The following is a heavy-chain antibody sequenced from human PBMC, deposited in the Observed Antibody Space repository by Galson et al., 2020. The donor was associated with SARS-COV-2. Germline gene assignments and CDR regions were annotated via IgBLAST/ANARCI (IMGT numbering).Heavy chain of an antibody. V-gene: IGHV4-31*03. CDR1: GGSISSGGYY. Sequence: SETLSLTCTVSGGSISSGGYYWSWIRQHPGKGLEWIGYIYYSGSTYYNPSLKSRVTISVDTSKNQFSLKLSSVTAADTAVYYCARASTIFGVVSDAFDIWGQGTMVTVSS. CDR3: ARASTIFGVVSDAFDI. D-gene: IGHD3-3*01. CDR2: IYYSGST. J-gene: IGHJ3*02.